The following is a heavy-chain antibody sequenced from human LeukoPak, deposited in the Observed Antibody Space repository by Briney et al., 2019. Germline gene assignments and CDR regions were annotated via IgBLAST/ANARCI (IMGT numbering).Heavy chain of an antibody. J-gene: IGHJ4*02. CDR3: ARVYCSGGSCYVFDY. Sequence: GGSLRLSCAASGFTFSSYWMHWVRHAPGKGLVWVSRINSDGSSTSYADSVKGRFTISRDNAKNTLYLQMNSLRAEDTAVYYCARVYCSGGSCYVFDYWGQGTLVTVSS. CDR1: GFTFSSYW. CDR2: INSDGSST. V-gene: IGHV3-74*01. D-gene: IGHD2-15*01.